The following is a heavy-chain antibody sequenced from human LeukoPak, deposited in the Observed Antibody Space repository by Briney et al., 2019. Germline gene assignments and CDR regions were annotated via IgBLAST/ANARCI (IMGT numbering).Heavy chain of an antibody. D-gene: IGHD1-26*01. J-gene: IGHJ4*02. CDR3: AKALGSYPESRYADY. V-gene: IGHV3-7*01. Sequence: GGSLRLSCAASGFSFSTYWMSWVRQAPGKGLEWVANIKQDGGATYYMDFLKGRFTVSRDNAKNSLYLQMNSLRAEDTAVYYCAKALGSYPESRYADYWGQGALVTVSS. CDR2: IKQDGGAT. CDR1: GFSFSTYW.